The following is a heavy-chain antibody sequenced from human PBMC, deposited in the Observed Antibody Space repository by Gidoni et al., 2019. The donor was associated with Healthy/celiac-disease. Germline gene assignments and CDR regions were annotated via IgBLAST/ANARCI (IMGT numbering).Heavy chain of an antibody. J-gene: IGHJ6*03. Sequence: QVQLMQSGAEVTKPGASVKVSCKASGYTFTNYGISWVRQAPGQGLEWMVWISAYNGNTNYAQKLQGRVTMTADTSTSTADMELRSLRSDDTAVYYCARDCSSTSCYTDYYMDVWGKGTTVTVSS. CDR3: ARDCSSTSCYTDYYMDV. V-gene: IGHV1-18*01. CDR1: GYTFTNYG. D-gene: IGHD2-2*02. CDR2: ISAYNGNT.